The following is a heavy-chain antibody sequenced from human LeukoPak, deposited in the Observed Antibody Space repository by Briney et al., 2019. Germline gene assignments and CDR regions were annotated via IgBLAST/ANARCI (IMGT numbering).Heavy chain of an antibody. CDR3: AKVSSSWYLTDY. D-gene: IGHD6-13*01. J-gene: IGHJ4*02. V-gene: IGHV3-43*02. Sequence: TGGSLRLSCAASGFTFDDYAMHWVRQAPGKGLEWVSLISEDGGSTYYADSVKGRFTISRDNSKNSLYLQMNSLRTEDTALYYCAKVSSSWYLTDYWGQGTLVTVSS. CDR1: GFTFDDYA. CDR2: ISEDGGST.